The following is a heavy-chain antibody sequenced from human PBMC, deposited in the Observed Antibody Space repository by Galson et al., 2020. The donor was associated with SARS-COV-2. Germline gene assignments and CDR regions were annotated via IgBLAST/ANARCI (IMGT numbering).Heavy chain of an antibody. D-gene: IGHD3-22*01. J-gene: IGHJ1*01. CDR2: IYPGDSDT. Sequence: GESLKLSCKGSGNSFTSYWNRWVSQMTGKGLERMGIIYPGDSDTRHSPSFQGQVTISADKSISTAYLQWSSLKASDTAMYYCATTMIVPPRRPEYFQHWGQGTLVTVSS. CDR3: ATTMIVPPRRPEYFQH. V-gene: IGHV5-51*01. CDR1: GNSFTSYW.